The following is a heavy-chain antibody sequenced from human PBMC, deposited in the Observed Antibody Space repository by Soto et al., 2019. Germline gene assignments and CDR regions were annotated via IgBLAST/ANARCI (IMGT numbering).Heavy chain of an antibody. CDR2: IGGSGVGT. J-gene: IGHJ6*02. V-gene: IGHV3-23*01. CDR3: VRQAKLTSVTANVGYYYGLDI. CDR1: GFIFSDYD. Sequence: EVQLLESGGGLVQPGGSLRLSCAASGFIFSDYDMSWVRQAPGKWLEWVSVIGGSGVGTYYADSVKGLFTISRYNSNTTLFLQMNILRAEDTALYLCVRQAKLTSVTANVGYYYGLDIWGQGTTVTVSS. D-gene: IGHD4-4*01.